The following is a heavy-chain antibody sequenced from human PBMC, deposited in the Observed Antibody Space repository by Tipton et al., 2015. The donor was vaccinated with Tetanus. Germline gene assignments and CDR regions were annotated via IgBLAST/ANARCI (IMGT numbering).Heavy chain of an antibody. CDR2: ISDSGLS. Sequence: TLSLTCSVSGASLRSGDYNWSWIRQPPGKGLEWLAYISDSGLSNSNYFLKSRTTISRDTSRNQFSLKLTSVTAADTAVYYCARHLTYTYPSRYFDYWGLGTLVTVSS. D-gene: IGHD5-18*01. CDR3: ARHLTYTYPSRYFDY. V-gene: IGHV4-61*08. CDR1: GASLRSGDYN. J-gene: IGHJ4*02.